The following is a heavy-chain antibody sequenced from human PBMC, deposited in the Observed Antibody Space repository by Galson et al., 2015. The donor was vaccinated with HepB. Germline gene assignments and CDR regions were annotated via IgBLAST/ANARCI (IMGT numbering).Heavy chain of an antibody. CDR2: FDPEDGET. CDR1: GYTLTELP. CDR3: ATVALQPGYSYGYGFAFDI. Sequence: SVKVSCKVSGYTLTELPMHWVRQAPGKGLEWMGGFDPEDGETIHAQKFQGRVTMTEDTSTDTAYMELSSLRSEDTAVYYCATVALQPGYSYGYGFAFDIWGQGTLVTVSS. J-gene: IGHJ4*02. V-gene: IGHV1-24*01. D-gene: IGHD5-18*01.